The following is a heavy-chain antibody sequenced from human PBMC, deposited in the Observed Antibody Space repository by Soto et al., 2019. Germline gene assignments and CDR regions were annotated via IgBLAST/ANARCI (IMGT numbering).Heavy chain of an antibody. CDR1: GYTFTSYA. J-gene: IGHJ4*02. V-gene: IGHV1-3*01. Sequence: ASVKVSCKASGYTFTSYAMHWVRQAPGQRLEWMGWINAGNGNTKYSQKFQGRVAITRDTSASTAYMELSSLRSEDTAVYYCARADILTGSLDYSGQGTLVTVSS. CDR2: INAGNGNT. CDR3: ARADILTGSLDY. D-gene: IGHD3-9*01.